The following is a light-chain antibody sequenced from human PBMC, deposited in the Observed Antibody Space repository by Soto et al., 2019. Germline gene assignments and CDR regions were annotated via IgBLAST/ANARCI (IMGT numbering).Light chain of an antibody. CDR2: KAS. V-gene: IGKV1-5*03. Sequence: DIQMTQSPSTLSASVGDRVTITCRASQSISSWLAWYQQKPGKAPKLLIYKASSLESGVPSRFSGSGSGTEFTLNISSLQPDDFATYYCQQYNSYPYTFGQGNKLELK. CDR1: QSISSW. J-gene: IGKJ2*01. CDR3: QQYNSYPYT.